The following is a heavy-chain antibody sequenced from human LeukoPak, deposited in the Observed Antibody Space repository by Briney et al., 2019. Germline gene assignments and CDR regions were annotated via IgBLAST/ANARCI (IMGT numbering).Heavy chain of an antibody. J-gene: IGHJ4*02. CDR1: GYTLTELS. CDR2: FDPEDGET. Sequence: ASVKVSCKVSGYTLTELSMHWVRQAPGKGLEWMGGFDPEDGETIYAQKFQGRVTMTRDTSTSTVYMELSSLRSEDTAVYYCARDPRLDRYYYDRESGFDYWGQGTLVTVSS. CDR3: ARDPRLDRYYYDRESGFDY. V-gene: IGHV1-24*01. D-gene: IGHD3-22*01.